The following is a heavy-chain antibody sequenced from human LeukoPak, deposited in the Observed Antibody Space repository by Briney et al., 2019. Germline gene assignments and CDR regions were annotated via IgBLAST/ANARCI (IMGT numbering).Heavy chain of an antibody. J-gene: IGHJ4*02. CDR1: GFTFSSSA. Sequence: GGSLRLSCAASGFTFSSSAMHWVRQAPGKGLEWVAVMSYDGSDKYYADSVKGRFTISRDNSKNTLYLLMNSLRAEDTAVYYCARGGIAAAGTYLYYFDYWGQGTLVTVPS. CDR3: ARGGIAAAGTYLYYFDY. V-gene: IGHV3-30*04. D-gene: IGHD6-13*01. CDR2: MSYDGSDK.